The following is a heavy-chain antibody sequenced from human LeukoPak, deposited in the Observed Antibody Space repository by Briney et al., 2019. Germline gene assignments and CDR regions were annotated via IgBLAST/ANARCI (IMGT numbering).Heavy chain of an antibody. V-gene: IGHV3-30*02. J-gene: IGHJ5*02. CDR1: GFTVSSNY. CDR3: AKDFNWEFDP. CDR2: IRYDGSNK. Sequence: PGGSLRLSCAASGFTVSSNYMNWVRQAPGKGLEWVAFIRYDGSNKYYADSVKGRFTISRDNSKNTLYLQMNSLRAEDTAVYYCAKDFNWEFDPWGQGTLVTVSS. D-gene: IGHD7-27*01.